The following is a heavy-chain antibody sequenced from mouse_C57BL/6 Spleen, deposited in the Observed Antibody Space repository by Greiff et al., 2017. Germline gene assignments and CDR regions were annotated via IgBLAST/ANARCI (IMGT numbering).Heavy chain of an antibody. CDR2: ISSGGDYI. D-gene: IGHD2-4*01. V-gene: IGHV5-9-1*02. Sequence: EVMLVESGEGLVKPGGSLKLSCAASGFTFSSYAMSWVRQTPEKRLEWVAYISSGGDYIYYADTVKGRFTISRDNARNTLYLQMSSLKSEDTAMYYCTREEEDDYDGRPSGGFDVWGKGTTVTVSS. CDR3: TREEEDDYDGRPSGGFDV. CDR1: GFTFSSYA. J-gene: IGHJ1*03.